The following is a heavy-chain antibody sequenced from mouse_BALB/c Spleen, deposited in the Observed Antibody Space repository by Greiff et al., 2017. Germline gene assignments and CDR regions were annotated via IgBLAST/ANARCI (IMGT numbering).Heavy chain of an antibody. D-gene: IGHD2-14*01. CDR2: INPSTGYT. CDR1: GYTFTSYW. CDR3: VWYAWFAY. Sequence: QVQLQQSGAELAKPGASVKMSCKASGYTFTSYWMHWVKQRPGQGLEWIGYINPSTGYTEYNQKFKDKATLTADKSSSTAYMQLSSLTSEDSAVYYCVWYAWFAYWGQGTLVTVSA. V-gene: IGHV1-7*01. J-gene: IGHJ3*01.